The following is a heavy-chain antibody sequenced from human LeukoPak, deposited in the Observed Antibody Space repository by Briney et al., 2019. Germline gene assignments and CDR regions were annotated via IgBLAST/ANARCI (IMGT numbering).Heavy chain of an antibody. CDR3: SRATYCSCGSCSDL. J-gene: IGHJ5*02. D-gene: IGHD2-15*01. Sequence: SVKVSCKASGGTFSSYAISWVRQAPGQGLEWMGGIIPIFGTPNYAQKFQGRVTITTDEFTSTAYIELSSLRSEDTAVYYRSRATYCSCGSCSDLWGQGTLVTVSS. CDR1: GGTFSSYA. CDR2: IIPIFGTP. V-gene: IGHV1-69*05.